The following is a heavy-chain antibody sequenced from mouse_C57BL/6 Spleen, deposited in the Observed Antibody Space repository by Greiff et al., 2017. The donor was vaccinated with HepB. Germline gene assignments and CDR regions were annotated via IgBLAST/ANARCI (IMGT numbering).Heavy chain of an antibody. CDR1: GYTFTSYW. Sequence: QVQLKQPGTELVKPGASVKLSCKASGYTFTSYWMHWVKQRPGQGLEWIGNINPSNGGTNYNEKFKSKATLTVDKSSSTAYMQLSSLTSEDSAVYYCARIPYYGYDVAYWGQGTLVTVSA. V-gene: IGHV1-53*01. CDR2: INPSNGGT. CDR3: ARIPYYGYDVAY. D-gene: IGHD2-9*01. J-gene: IGHJ3*01.